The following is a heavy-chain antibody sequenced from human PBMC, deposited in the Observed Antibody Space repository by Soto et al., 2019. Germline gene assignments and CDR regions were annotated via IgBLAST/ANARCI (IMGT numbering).Heavy chain of an antibody. CDR2: ISSSSSYI. Sequence: PGGSLRLSCAASGFTSSSYSLNWVRQAPGKGLKWVSSISSSSSYIYYADSVKGRFTISRDNAKNSLYLQMNSLRAEDTAVYYCSRAAVVDIVVVVAATAALDIWGQGTMVTVSS. J-gene: IGHJ3*02. D-gene: IGHD2-15*01. CDR3: SRAAVVDIVVVVAATAALDI. CDR1: GFTSSSYS. V-gene: IGHV3-21*01.